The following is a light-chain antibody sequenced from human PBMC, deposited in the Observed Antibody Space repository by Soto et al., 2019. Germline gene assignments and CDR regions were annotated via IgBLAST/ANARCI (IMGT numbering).Light chain of an antibody. Sequence: DIQLTQSPSTLSSSLGDRATISWRASQRISTWLAWYQQKPGKVPKLLLSDASTLDSGVPSSFRGSGCGTAFTLTINSLRPDDFATYYCQHYDRYSGTFGQGTKV. CDR3: QHYDRYSGT. J-gene: IGKJ1*01. V-gene: IGKV1-5*01. CDR1: QRISTW. CDR2: DAS.